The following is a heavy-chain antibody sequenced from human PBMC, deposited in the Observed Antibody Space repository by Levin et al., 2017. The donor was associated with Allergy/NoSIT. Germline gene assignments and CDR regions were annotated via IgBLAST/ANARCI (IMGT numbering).Heavy chain of an antibody. CDR2: IIPKSGGT. J-gene: IGHJ4*02. D-gene: IGHD3-3*01. Sequence: ASVKVSCKASGYTFTGYYMHWLRQAPGQGLEWMGRIIPKSGGTKYAEKFQGRVTMTRDTSISTVYLEVSRLKSDDTAVYFCARTPHPRSDEWFMDRWGQGTLVTVCS. CDR1: GYTFTGYY. CDR3: ARTPHPRSDEWFMDR. V-gene: IGHV1-2*06.